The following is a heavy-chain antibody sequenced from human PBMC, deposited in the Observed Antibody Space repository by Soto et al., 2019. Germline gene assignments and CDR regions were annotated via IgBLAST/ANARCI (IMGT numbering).Heavy chain of an antibody. CDR2: IWYDGSNK. D-gene: IGHD3-3*01. Sequence: GGSLRLSCAASGFTFSSYGMHWVRQAPGKGLEWVAVIWYDGSNKYYADSVKGRFTISRDNSKNTLYLQMNSLRAEDTAVYYCARELLEWLFRGMDVWGQGTTVTVSS. CDR1: GFTFSSYG. CDR3: ARELLEWLFRGMDV. J-gene: IGHJ6*02. V-gene: IGHV3-33*01.